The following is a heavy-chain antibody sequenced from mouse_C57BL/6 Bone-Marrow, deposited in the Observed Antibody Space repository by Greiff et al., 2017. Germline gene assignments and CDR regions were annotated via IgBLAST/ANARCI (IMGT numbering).Heavy chain of an antibody. J-gene: IGHJ3*01. Sequence: QVQLKQSGAELARPGASVKLSCKASGYTFTSYGISWVKQRTGQGLEWIGEIYPRSGNTYYNEKFKGKATLTADKSSSTAYMELRSLTSEDSAVYFCARGGSYYGNYEFAYWGQGTLVTVSA. CDR2: IYPRSGNT. D-gene: IGHD2-1*01. CDR3: ARGGSYYGNYEFAY. CDR1: GYTFTSYG. V-gene: IGHV1-81*01.